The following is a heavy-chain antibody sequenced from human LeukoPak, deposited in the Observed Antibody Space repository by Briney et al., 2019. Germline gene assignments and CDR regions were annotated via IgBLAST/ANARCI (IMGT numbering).Heavy chain of an antibody. D-gene: IGHD5-24*01. V-gene: IGHV4-59*08. CDR2: IYYSGGT. J-gene: IGHJ3*02. CDR3: ARHVTISGPYDASDI. Sequence: PSETLSLTCTVSGDSIMSYYWSWIRQPPGKGLEWIGYIYYSGGTDYNPSLKSRVTISVDTSKNQFSLKLRSVTAADTAVYYCARHVTISGPYDASDIWGQGTMVTVSP. CDR1: GDSIMSYY.